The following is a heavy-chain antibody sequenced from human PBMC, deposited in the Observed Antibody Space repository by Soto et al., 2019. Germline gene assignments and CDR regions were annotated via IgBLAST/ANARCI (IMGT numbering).Heavy chain of an antibody. D-gene: IGHD3-9*01. Sequence: SETLSLTCTVSGGSISSGGYYWSWIRQHPGKGLEWIGYIYYSGSTYYNPSLKSRVTISVDTSKNQFSLKLSSVTAADTAVYYCARDTPPRGPHILTGYYTDAFDIWGQGTMVTVSS. J-gene: IGHJ3*02. V-gene: IGHV4-31*03. CDR3: ARDTPPRGPHILTGYYTDAFDI. CDR1: GGSISSGGYY. CDR2: IYYSGST.